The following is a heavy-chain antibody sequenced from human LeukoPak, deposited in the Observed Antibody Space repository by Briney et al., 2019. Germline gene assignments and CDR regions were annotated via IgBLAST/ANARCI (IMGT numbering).Heavy chain of an antibody. CDR2: IYHSGST. CDR1: GGSISSSNW. V-gene: IGHV4-4*02. Sequence: SGTLSLTCAVSGGSISSSNWWSWVRQPPGKGLEWIGEIYHSGSTNYNPSLKSRVTISVDTSKNQFSLKLSSVTAADAAVYYCALSPYYGSGSYYYWGQGTLVTVSS. D-gene: IGHD3-10*01. CDR3: ALSPYYGSGSYYY. J-gene: IGHJ4*02.